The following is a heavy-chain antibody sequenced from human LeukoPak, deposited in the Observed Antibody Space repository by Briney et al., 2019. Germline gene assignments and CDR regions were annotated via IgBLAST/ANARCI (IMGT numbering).Heavy chain of an antibody. Sequence: GGSLRLSCAASGFTFSRYGMHWVRQAPGKGLVWVSRINSDGSSTTYADSVKGRFTISRDNAKNTLYLQMNSLRAEDTAVYYCARDGVEFYNWFDPWGQGTLVTVSS. D-gene: IGHD2-21*01. V-gene: IGHV3-74*01. CDR1: GFTFSRYG. J-gene: IGHJ5*02. CDR3: ARDGVEFYNWFDP. CDR2: INSDGSST.